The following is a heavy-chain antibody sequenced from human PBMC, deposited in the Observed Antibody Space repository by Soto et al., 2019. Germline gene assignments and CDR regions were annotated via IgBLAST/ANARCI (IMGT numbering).Heavy chain of an antibody. V-gene: IGHV4-59*12. D-gene: IGHD2-2*01. CDR2: IYYSRST. J-gene: IGHJ6*03. CDR3: ARTRGGDCSSTSCYYHDYYYMDV. CDR1: GGSISSYY. Sequence: SETLSLTCTVSGGSISSYYWSWIRQPPGKGLEWIGYIYYSRSTNYNPSLKSRVTISVDTSKNQFSLKLISVTAADTAVYYCARTRGGDCSSTSCYYHDYYYMDVWGKGTTVTVSS.